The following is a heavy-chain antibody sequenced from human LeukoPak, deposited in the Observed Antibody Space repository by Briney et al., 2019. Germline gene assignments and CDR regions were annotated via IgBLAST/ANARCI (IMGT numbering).Heavy chain of an antibody. J-gene: IGHJ4*02. CDR1: GGSFSSGDYS. D-gene: IGHD3-10*01. CDR2: LFSSGTT. Sequence: KPSETLSLTCTVSGGSFSSGDYSWNWIRQPAGQGLEWIGRLFSSGTTNYNPSLKSRVTISGDTSNNQFSLKLTSVTAADTAVYYCAREPHAEYYYGSGTFDYWGQGTLVTVSS. CDR3: AREPHAEYYYGSGTFDY. V-gene: IGHV4-61*02.